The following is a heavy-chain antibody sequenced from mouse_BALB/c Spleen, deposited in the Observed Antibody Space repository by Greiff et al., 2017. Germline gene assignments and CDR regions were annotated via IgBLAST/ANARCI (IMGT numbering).Heavy chain of an antibody. V-gene: IGHV1S56*01. D-gene: IGHD1-1*01. CDR3: ARGHYGSSYWYFDV. CDR2: IFPGDGST. Sequence: QVQLQQSGAELVKPGASVKLSCKASGYTFTSYDINWVRQRPEQGLEWIGWIFPGDGSTKYNEKFKGKATLTTDKSSSTAYMQLSRLTSEDSAVYFGARGHYGSSYWYFDVWGAGTTVTVSS. CDR1: GYTFTSYD. J-gene: IGHJ1*01.